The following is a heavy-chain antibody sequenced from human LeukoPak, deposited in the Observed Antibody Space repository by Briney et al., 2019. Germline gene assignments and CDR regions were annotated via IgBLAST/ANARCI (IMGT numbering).Heavy chain of an antibody. CDR1: KFTFSNYW. J-gene: IGHJ4*02. V-gene: IGHV3-7*01. CDR2: IKQDGSEK. Sequence: GGSPRLSCAASKFTFSNYWMSWVRQAPGKGLEWVANIKQDGSEKFYVDSVKGRFTISRDNAKNSLYLQMNSLRAEDTAVYYCVRAGSGAARPFYWGQGTLVTVSS. CDR3: VRAGSGAARPFY. D-gene: IGHD6-6*01.